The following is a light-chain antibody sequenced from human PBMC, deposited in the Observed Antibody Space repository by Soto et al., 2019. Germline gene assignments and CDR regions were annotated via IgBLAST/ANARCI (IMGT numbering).Light chain of an antibody. CDR3: QHYNSYSEA. J-gene: IGKJ1*01. CDR2: KAS. Sequence: DIQMTQSPSTLSGSVGDRVTITFRASQTISTWLAWYQQKPGKAPKLLIYKASTLKSGVPSSFSGSGSGTEFTLTISSLQPDDFATYYCQHYNSYSEAFGQGTKVDIK. CDR1: QTISTW. V-gene: IGKV1-5*03.